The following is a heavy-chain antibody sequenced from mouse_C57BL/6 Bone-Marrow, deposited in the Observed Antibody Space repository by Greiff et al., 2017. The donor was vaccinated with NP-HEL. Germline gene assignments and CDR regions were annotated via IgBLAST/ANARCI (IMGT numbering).Heavy chain of an antibody. V-gene: IGHV1-50*01. CDR1: GYTFTSYW. J-gene: IGHJ3*01. CDR3: AREKD. Sequence: VQLQQSGAELVKPGASVKLSCKASGYTFTSYWMQWVKQRPGQGLEWIGEIDPSDSYTNYNQKFKGKATLTVDTSSSTAYMQLSSLTSEDSAVYYCAREKDWGQGTLVTVSA. CDR2: IDPSDSYT.